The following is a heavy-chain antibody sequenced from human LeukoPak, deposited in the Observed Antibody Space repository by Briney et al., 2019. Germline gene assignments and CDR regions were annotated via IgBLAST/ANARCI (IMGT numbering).Heavy chain of an antibody. J-gene: IGHJ3*02. CDR3: ARVVPSLGIGI. Sequence: SSETLSLTCTVSGGSISSYYWSWIRQPPGKGLEWIGYIYYSGSTNYNPSLKSRVTISVDTSKNQFSLKLSSVTAADTAVYYCARVVPSLGIGIWGQGTMVTVSS. D-gene: IGHD3-10*01. CDR2: IYYSGST. V-gene: IGHV4-59*01. CDR1: GGSISSYY.